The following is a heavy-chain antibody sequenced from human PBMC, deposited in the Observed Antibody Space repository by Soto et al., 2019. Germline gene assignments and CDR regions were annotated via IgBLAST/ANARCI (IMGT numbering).Heavy chain of an antibody. V-gene: IGHV3-23*01. CDR2: IANNGAST. J-gene: IGHJ4*02. Sequence: GGSLRLSCAASGFTFSGYGMSWVRQAPGKGLEWVSAIANNGASTYYADPVKGRFTISRDYSKDTLYLQMNSLRAEDTALYYCAKSGPDGNYFDSWGQGTLVTVSS. CDR1: GFTFSGYG. CDR3: AKSGPDGNYFDS.